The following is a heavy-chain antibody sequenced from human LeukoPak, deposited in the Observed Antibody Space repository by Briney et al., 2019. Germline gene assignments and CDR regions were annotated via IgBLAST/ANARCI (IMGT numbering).Heavy chain of an antibody. CDR3: ARGHYDFWSGYGSSWFDP. CDR1: GGSISSYY. J-gene: IGHJ5*02. D-gene: IGHD3-3*01. V-gene: IGHV4-59*01. Sequence: PSETLSLTCTVSGGSISSYYWSWIRQPPGKGLEWIGYIYYSGSTNYNPSLKSRVTISVDTSKNQFSLKLSSVTAADTAVYYCARGHYDFWSGYGSSWFDPWGQGTLVTISS. CDR2: IYYSGST.